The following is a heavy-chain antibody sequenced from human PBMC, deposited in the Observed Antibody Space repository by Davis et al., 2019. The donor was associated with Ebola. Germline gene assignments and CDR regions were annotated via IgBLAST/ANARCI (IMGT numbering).Heavy chain of an antibody. Sequence: GESLKISCAASGFTFSGYAMHWVRQAPGKGLEWVSTLGTSADTYYADSVKGRFTISRDNSKNTLYLQMNGLRVEDTAIYYCAKDTSNIWFDIWGQGTNVTVSS. J-gene: IGHJ3*02. V-gene: IGHV3-23*01. CDR1: GFTFSGYA. CDR2: LGTSADT. D-gene: IGHD1-26*01. CDR3: AKDTSNIWFDI.